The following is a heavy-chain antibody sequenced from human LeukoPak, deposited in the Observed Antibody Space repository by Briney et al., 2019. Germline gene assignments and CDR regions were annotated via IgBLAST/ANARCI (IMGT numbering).Heavy chain of an antibody. D-gene: IGHD3-3*01. J-gene: IGHJ4*02. CDR3: ASAPYYDFWSGYKWIDY. CDR1: GGSFSGYY. Sequence: PETLSLTCAVYGGSFSGYYWSWIRQPPGKGLEWVGEINHSGSTNYNPSLKSRVTISVDTSKNQFSLKLSSVTAADTAVYYCASAPYYDFWSGYKWIDYWGQGTLVTVSS. V-gene: IGHV4-34*01. CDR2: INHSGST.